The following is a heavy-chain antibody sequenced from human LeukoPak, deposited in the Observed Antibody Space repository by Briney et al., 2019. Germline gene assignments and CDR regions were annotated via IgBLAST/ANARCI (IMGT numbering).Heavy chain of an antibody. CDR2: VRHSGNT. D-gene: IGHD2-21*01. CDR1: GVSVRSSF. V-gene: IGHV4-59*02. Sequence: SETLSLTCTVSGVSVRSSFWSWIRQPPGKGLEYIGYVRHSGNTKYNPSPQSRVTMSVDTARSQFSLNLSSVTPADSAVYYCARHNGDSYLDLWAQGSLVTVSS. J-gene: IGHJ4*02. CDR3: ARHNGDSYLDL.